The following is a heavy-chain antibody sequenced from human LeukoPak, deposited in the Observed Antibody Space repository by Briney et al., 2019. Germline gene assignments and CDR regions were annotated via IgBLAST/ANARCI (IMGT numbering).Heavy chain of an antibody. J-gene: IGHJ5*02. D-gene: IGHD3-3*01. V-gene: IGHV3-21*01. CDR3: ARDDGARITIFGVVPQGWFDP. CDR1: GFTFSSYS. Sequence: GGSLRLSCAASGFTFSSYSMNWVRQAPGKGLEWVSSISSSSSYTYYADSVKGRFTISRDNAKNSLYLQMNSLRAEDTAVYYCARDDGARITIFGVVPQGWFDPWGQGTLVTVSS. CDR2: ISSSSSYT.